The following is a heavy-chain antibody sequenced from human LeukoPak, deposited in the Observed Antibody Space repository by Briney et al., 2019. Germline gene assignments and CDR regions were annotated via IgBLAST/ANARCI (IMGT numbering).Heavy chain of an antibody. CDR1: GYTFSNYY. J-gene: IGHJ3*02. D-gene: IGHD3-22*01. Sequence: ASVKVSCTASGYTFSNYYMHWVRQAPGQGLEWMGIINPSGGSTSYEQKFQGRVTMTRDTSTSTVYMEMSSLTSEDTAVYYCARGTYYYDSSGSGAFDIWGQRTMVTVSS. CDR2: INPSGGST. CDR3: ARGTYYYDSSGSGAFDI. V-gene: IGHV1-46*01.